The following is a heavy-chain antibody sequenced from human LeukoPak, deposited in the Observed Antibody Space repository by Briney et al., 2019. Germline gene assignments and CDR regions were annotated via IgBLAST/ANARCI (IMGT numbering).Heavy chain of an antibody. CDR2: IYRGGNT. Sequence: GGSLRLSCAASGFTVSSNYMNWVRQAPGKGLEWVSVIYRGGNTYYADSVKGRFTISRDNSKNTLNLQMNSLRAEDTAVYYCARLWFGELAFDYWGQGTLVTVSS. D-gene: IGHD3-10*01. CDR3: ARLWFGELAFDY. J-gene: IGHJ4*02. CDR1: GFTVSSNY. V-gene: IGHV3-66*01.